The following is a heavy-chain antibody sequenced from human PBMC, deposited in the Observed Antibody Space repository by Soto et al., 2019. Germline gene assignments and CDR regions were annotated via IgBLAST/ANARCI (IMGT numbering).Heavy chain of an antibody. Sequence: EVQLVESGGGLVQPGGSLRLSCAASGFTFSTYWMHWVRQAPGKGLVWVSRMNGDGSSSSYADSVKGRFTISRDNAKNTLHLQMNSLRDEDTAMYYCARDGFGKNNHWGQGTLVTVSS. CDR2: MNGDGSSS. D-gene: IGHD3-10*01. CDR1: GFTFSTYW. J-gene: IGHJ5*02. V-gene: IGHV3-74*01. CDR3: ARDGFGKNNH.